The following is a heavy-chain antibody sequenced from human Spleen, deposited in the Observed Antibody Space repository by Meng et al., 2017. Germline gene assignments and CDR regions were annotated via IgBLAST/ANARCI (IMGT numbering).Heavy chain of an antibody. V-gene: IGHV6-1*01. CDR2: TYYRSQWYN. CDR3: AREESANLDY. CDR1: GDTISSNSAA. J-gene: IGHJ4*02. Sequence: SQTLSLTCAISGDTISSNSAAWNWIRQSPSRGLEWLGRTYYRSQWYNAYAVSIKSRLTINPDTSKNQFSLQLTSVTPDDSGAYYCAREESANLDYWGQGTLVTVSS.